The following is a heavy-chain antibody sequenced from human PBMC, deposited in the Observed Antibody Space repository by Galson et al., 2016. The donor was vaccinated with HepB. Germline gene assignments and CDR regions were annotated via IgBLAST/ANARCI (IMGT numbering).Heavy chain of an antibody. J-gene: IGHJ2*01. CDR1: GFTFSSYA. CDR2: ISHDGSNK. Sequence: SLRLSCAASGFTFSSYAMHWVRQAPGKGLEWVAVISHDGSNKYFAGSVKGRFTISRDNSKTTLYIQMSSLRAEDTAVYYCVTYYYNFWSGYSDWYFDLWGRGTLVIVSS. D-gene: IGHD3-3*01. V-gene: IGHV3-30*14. CDR3: VTYYYNFWSGYSDWYFDL.